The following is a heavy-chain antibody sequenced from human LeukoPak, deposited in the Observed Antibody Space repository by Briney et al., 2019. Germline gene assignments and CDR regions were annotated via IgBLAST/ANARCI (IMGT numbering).Heavy chain of an antibody. J-gene: IGHJ6*03. V-gene: IGHV1-2*06. CDR1: GYTFTGYY. CDR3: ASNQYSSGWYDWYYYYYYMDV. CDR2: INPNSGGT. Sequence: ASVKVSCKASGYTFTGYYMHWVRQAPGQGLEWMGRINPNSGGTNYAQKFQGRVTMTRDTSISTAYMELSRLRSDDTAVYYCASNQYSSGWYDWYYYYYYMDVWGKGTTVTVSS. D-gene: IGHD6-19*01.